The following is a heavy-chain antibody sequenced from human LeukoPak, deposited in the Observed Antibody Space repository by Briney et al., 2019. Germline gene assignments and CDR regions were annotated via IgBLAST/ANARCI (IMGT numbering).Heavy chain of an antibody. D-gene: IGHD3-22*01. CDR1: EFTFRSYA. J-gene: IGHJ4*02. V-gene: IGHV3-23*01. CDR3: AKGGGGYLSRSYFDY. CDR2: ISGSGATT. Sequence: GGSLRLSCAASEFTFRSYAMSWVRQAPGKGLEWVSAISGSGATTYSADSVKGRFTISRDNSKNTLYLQMNSLRAEDTAVYYCAKGGGGYLSRSYFDYWGQGTLVTVSS.